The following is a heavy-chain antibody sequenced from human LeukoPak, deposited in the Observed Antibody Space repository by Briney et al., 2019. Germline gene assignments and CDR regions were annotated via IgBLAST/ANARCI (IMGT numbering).Heavy chain of an antibody. Sequence: GGSLRLSCAASGFTFSSYWMNWARQAPGKGLEWVASINHNGNVNYYVDSVKGRFTISRDNAQNSMYLQMNSLRVEDTAVYYCTSWGDTTAEYFQRWGQGTLVTVSS. CDR2: INHNGNVN. J-gene: IGHJ1*01. D-gene: IGHD2-21*02. CDR3: TSWGDTTAEYFQR. CDR1: GFTFSSYW. V-gene: IGHV3-7*01.